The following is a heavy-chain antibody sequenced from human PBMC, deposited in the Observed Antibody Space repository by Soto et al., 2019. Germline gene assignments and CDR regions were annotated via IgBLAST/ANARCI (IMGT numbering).Heavy chain of an antibody. V-gene: IGHV3-30*18. Sequence: HPGGSLRLSCAASGFTFSSYGMHWVRQAPGKGLEWVAVISYDGSNKYYADSVKGRFTISRDNSKNTLYLQMNSLRAEDTAVYYCAKDPHSGSYYNRAPLLDPWGQGTLVTVSS. J-gene: IGHJ5*02. D-gene: IGHD3-10*01. CDR3: AKDPHSGSYYNRAPLLDP. CDR2: ISYDGSNK. CDR1: GFTFSSYG.